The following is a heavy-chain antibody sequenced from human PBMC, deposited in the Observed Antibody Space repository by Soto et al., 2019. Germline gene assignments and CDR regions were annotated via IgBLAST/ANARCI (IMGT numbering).Heavy chain of an antibody. CDR2: IRSKANNYAT. D-gene: IGHD5-12*01. V-gene: IGHV3-73*01. Sequence: GSLRLSCAASGFTFSGSAMQWVRQASGKGLEWVGRIRSKANNYATAYAASVKGRFTISRDDSENTAYLQMNSLKTDDTAVYYCTRLSETYSGYSDYWGQGTLVTVSS. J-gene: IGHJ4*02. CDR1: GFTFSGSA. CDR3: TRLSETYSGYSDY.